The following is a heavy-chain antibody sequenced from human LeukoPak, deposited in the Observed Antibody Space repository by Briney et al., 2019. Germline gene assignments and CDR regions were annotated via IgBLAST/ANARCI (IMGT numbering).Heavy chain of an antibody. CDR2: IQYDDSVK. D-gene: IGHD1-14*01. V-gene: IGHV3-30*02. J-gene: IGHJ4*02. CDR3: AQDVRIAKVALLGPGF. CDR1: GFSFKKYG. Sequence: GGSLRLSCTASGFSFKKYGTHWVRQAPGEGLEWVTFIQYDDSVKFYADSVKGRFTISRDNSKNTVYLQMNSLISEDTGLYVCAQDVRIAKVALLGPGFWGQGTLVTVSS.